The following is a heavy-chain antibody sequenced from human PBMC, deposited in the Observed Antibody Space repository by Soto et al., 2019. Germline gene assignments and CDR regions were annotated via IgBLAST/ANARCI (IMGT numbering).Heavy chain of an antibody. Sequence: PSETLSLTCAVYGGSFSGYYWSWIRQPPGKGLEWIGYIYFNGNTNYNPSLKRRVTISIDTSKKQISLNLTSVTDADTAVYYCASVTFGVVVLAHWGQGTLVTVSS. J-gene: IGHJ4*02. CDR2: IYFNGNT. D-gene: IGHD3-16*01. V-gene: IGHV4-59*01. CDR1: GGSFSGYY. CDR3: ASVTFGVVVLAH.